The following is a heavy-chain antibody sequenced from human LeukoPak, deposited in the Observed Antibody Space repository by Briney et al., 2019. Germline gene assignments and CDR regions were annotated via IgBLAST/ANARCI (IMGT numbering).Heavy chain of an antibody. Sequence: GGSLRLSCAASGFTFSSYAMHWVRQAPGKGLEWVAVISYDGCNKYYADSVKGRFTISRDNSKNTLYLQMNSLRAEDTAVYYCAREAGYCSGGSCYDWFDPWGQGTLVTVSS. CDR1: GFTFSSYA. CDR2: ISYDGCNK. CDR3: AREAGYCSGGSCYDWFDP. J-gene: IGHJ5*02. D-gene: IGHD2-15*01. V-gene: IGHV3-30-3*01.